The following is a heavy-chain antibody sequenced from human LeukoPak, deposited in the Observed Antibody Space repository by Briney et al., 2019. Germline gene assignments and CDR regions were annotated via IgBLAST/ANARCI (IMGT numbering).Heavy chain of an antibody. CDR3: ATLAAAGDFQH. J-gene: IGHJ1*01. V-gene: IGHV4-38-2*01. CDR2: IYHSGST. Sequence: SETLSLTCAVSGYSISSGYYWGWIRQPPGKGLEWIGSIYHSGSTYYNPSLKSRVTISVDTSKNQFSLKLSSVTAADTAVYYCATLAAAGDFQHWGQGTLVTVSS. CDR1: GYSISSGYY. D-gene: IGHD6-13*01.